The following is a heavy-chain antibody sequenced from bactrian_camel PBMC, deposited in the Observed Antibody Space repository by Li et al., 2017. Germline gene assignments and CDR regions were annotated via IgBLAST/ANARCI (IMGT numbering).Heavy chain of an antibody. CDR2: IEARFGNT. D-gene: IGHD7*01. CDR3: AADRGKCFTLAADWFPD. J-gene: IGHJ4*01. Sequence: VQLVESGGGSVQDGGSLRLSCVASGDTARVRCMGWFRQAPGKEREVVARIEARFGNTYYPDSVKGRFAISRDNAKNTLYLQMSSLKPEDTAMYYCAADRGKCFTLAADWFPDWGQGTQVTVS. V-gene: IGHV3S54*01. CDR1: GDTARVRC.